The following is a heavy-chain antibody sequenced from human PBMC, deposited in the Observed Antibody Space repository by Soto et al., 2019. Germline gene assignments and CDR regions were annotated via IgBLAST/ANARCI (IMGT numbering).Heavy chain of an antibody. J-gene: IGHJ5*02. Sequence: QLQLQESGPGLVKPSETLSLTCTVSGGSMSSRGYYWGWIRQPPGKGLEWIGTIYYSGSTYYNPSLKSRVTISVDTSKNQFSLKLSSVTAADTAVYYCATSNWFDPWGQGTLLTVSS. V-gene: IGHV4-39*01. CDR1: GGSMSSRGYY. CDR2: IYYSGST. CDR3: ATSNWFDP.